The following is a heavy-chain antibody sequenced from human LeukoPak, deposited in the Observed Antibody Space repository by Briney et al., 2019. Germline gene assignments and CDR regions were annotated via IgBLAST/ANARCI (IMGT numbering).Heavy chain of an antibody. CDR2: IYYSGST. V-gene: IGHV4-59*01. J-gene: IGHJ3*02. CDR1: AGSISSYY. D-gene: IGHD3-22*01. Sequence: SETLSLTCTVSAGSISSYYWSWIRQPPGKGLEWHGYIYYSGSTNYNPSLKSRVTISVDTSKNQFSLKLSSVTAADTAVYYCARGYYPHLAFDIWGQGTMVTVSS. CDR3: ARGYYPHLAFDI.